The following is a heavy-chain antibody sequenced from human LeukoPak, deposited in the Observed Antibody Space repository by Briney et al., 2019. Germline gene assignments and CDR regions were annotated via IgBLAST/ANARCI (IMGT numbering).Heavy chain of an antibody. V-gene: IGHV4-31*03. CDR1: APFFNSDDQD. D-gene: IGHD1-26*01. CDR2: IHPTRML. CDR3: SRGPYSRKPGY. Sequence: PQTLSLTCTLSAPFFNSDDQDWNWIRQSPGKGPEWTASIHPTRMLYNNPSLESRVTMSRDTSKHQFSLNLYSVTAAHTAVSFCSRGPYSRKPGYGGQG. J-gene: IGHJ4*02.